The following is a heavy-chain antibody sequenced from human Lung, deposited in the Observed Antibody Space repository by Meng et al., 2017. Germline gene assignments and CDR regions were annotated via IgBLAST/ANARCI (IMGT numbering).Heavy chain of an antibody. D-gene: IGHD6-13*01. CDR2: ISVKNGEA. J-gene: IGHJ2*01. V-gene: IGHV1-18*01. CDR1: GYIFNNYD. Sequence: QVQQVQSGADAKKPWASMKVSCKASGYIFNNYDISWVRQAPGQGLEWMGWISVKNGEAKYPQNFQGRVTMTTDTTTSTAYMELRSLTSDDTAVYYCARYVPNGSFWYFDFWGRGTLVTVSS. CDR3: ARYVPNGSFWYFDF.